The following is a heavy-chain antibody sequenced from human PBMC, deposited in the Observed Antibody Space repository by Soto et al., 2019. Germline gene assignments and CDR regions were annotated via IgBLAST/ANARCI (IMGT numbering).Heavy chain of an antibody. CDR2: ISYDGSDK. CDR1: GFPFTSYG. V-gene: IGHV3-30*03. D-gene: IGHD3-10*01. CDR3: VGRKYYVAY. Sequence: QVQLVESGGGVVQPGRSLRLSCAASGFPFTSYGMHWVREGPDKWLEWVAIISYDGSDKYYADSVKGRCTISRDIFNNPLYLQMNRLRPADTALYYCVGRKYYVAYMGPGTLVIVS. J-gene: IGHJ4*01.